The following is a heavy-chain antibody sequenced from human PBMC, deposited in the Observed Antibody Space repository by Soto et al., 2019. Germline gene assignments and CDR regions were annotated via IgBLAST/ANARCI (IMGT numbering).Heavy chain of an antibody. Sequence: TLSLPCTVSGGSISSGSYYWSWSRKHPGKGLEWIGYIYYSGSSYYNPSLKSRVTISVDTSKNQFSLKLSSLTAADTAVYYCARDFGSGRGVFDYWGQGTLVTVSS. D-gene: IGHD3-10*01. CDR1: GGSISSGSYY. J-gene: IGHJ4*02. V-gene: IGHV4-31*03. CDR3: ARDFGSGRGVFDY. CDR2: IYYSGSS.